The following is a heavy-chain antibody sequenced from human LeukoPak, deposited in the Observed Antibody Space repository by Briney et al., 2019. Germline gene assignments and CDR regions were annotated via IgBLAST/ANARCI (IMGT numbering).Heavy chain of an antibody. CDR3: ARCIAVAGRGPPFMDV. Sequence: SVKVSCKASGGTFSSYAISWVRQAPGQGLEWMGRIIPILGIANYAQKFQGRVTITADKSTSTAYMELSSLRSEDTAVYYCARCIAVAGRGPPFMDVWGQGTTVTVSS. CDR1: GGTFSSYA. CDR2: IIPILGIA. D-gene: IGHD6-19*01. J-gene: IGHJ6*02. V-gene: IGHV1-69*04.